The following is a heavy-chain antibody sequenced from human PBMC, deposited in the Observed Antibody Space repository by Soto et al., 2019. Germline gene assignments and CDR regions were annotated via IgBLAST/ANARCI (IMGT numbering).Heavy chain of an antibody. CDR2: INHSGST. V-gene: IGHV4-34*01. D-gene: IGHD3-9*01. CDR1: GGSFSGYY. J-gene: IGHJ5*02. Sequence: SETLSLTCAVYGGSFSGYYWSWIRQPPGKGLEWIGEINHSGSTNYNPSLKSRVTISVDTSKNQFSLKLSSVTAADTTVYYCARARGGDILTVPRRPNWFDPWGQGTLVTVSS. CDR3: ARARGGDILTVPRRPNWFDP.